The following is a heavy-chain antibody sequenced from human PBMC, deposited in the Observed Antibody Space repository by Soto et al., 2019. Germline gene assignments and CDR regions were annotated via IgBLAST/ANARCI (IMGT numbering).Heavy chain of an antibody. V-gene: IGHV3-23*01. J-gene: IGHJ4*02. Sequence: LRLSCAASGFSFSSYAMTWVRQAAGKGLEWVSAISGSGGDTYYADSVKGRFTISRDNSKNTLYLQMDRLRVEDTAVYYCARPGYYDYTWGSYLDYWGQGILVTVSS. CDR1: GFSFSSYA. CDR2: ISGSGGDT. CDR3: ARPGYYDYTWGSYLDY. D-gene: IGHD3-16*02.